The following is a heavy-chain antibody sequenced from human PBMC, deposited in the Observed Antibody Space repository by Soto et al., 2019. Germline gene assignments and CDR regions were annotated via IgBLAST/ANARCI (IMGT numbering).Heavy chain of an antibody. J-gene: IGHJ1*01. CDR1: GFILSDHY. CDR3: ARAAPPFQR. CDR2: SRNKANSYTT. V-gene: IGHV3-72*01. Sequence: EVQLVESGGGLVQPGGSLRLSCAASGFILSDHYMDWVRQAPGKGLEWVGRSRNKANSYTTEYVASVKGRFTISRDESKNSLYLQMNSLRTEDTAVYYCARAAPPFQRWGQGTLVTVSS. D-gene: IGHD6-25*01.